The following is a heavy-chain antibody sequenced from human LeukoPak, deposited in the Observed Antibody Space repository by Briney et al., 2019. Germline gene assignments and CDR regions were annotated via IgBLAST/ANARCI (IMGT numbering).Heavy chain of an antibody. J-gene: IGHJ6*04. D-gene: IGHD3-22*01. CDR2: IYYSGST. CDR3: ARNHITMKDLDV. CDR1: GGSISSHY. V-gene: IGHV4-59*11. Sequence: PSETLSLTCTVSGGSISSHYWSWIRQPSGKGLEWIGYIYYSGSTNYNPSLKSRVTISVDTSKNQFSLKLSSVTAADTAVYYCARNHITMKDLDVWGKGTTVTVSS.